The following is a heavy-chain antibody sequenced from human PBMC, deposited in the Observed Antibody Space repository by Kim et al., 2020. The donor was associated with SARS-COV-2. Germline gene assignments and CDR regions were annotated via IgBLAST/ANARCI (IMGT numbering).Heavy chain of an antibody. Sequence: GGSLRLSCATSGFTFSSYAMGWVRQAPGKGLEWVSAVSPSGSGTYYADSVKGRFTISRDNSKDMLYLQMNSLRAEDTAVYSCVRRYCAGGLCYSFDYWGQGTLAPSPQ. CDR1: GFTFSSYA. D-gene: IGHD2-8*02. J-gene: IGHJ4*02. CDR3: VRRYCAGGLCYSFDY. V-gene: IGHV3-23*01. CDR2: VSPSGSGT.